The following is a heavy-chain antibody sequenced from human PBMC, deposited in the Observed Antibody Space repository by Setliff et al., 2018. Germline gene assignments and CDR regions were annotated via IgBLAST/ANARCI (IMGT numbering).Heavy chain of an antibody. J-gene: IGHJ5*02. D-gene: IGHD3-22*01. CDR1: GYTFNTFG. V-gene: IGHV1-18*01. CDR3: ARGIYYFDIMGDP. CDR2: ISPYNGDT. Sequence: ASVKVSCKTSGYTFNTFGISWVRRAPGQGLDWMGWISPYNGDTKSAQKFQGRVTMTIDTSTTTVYMELRSLRSDDTAVYYCARGIYYFDIMGDPWGQGTLVTVSS.